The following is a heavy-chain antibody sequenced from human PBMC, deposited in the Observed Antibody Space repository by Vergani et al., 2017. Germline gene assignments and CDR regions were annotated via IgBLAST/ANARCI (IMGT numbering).Heavy chain of an antibody. D-gene: IGHD1-26*01. J-gene: IGHJ2*01. CDR2: ISGSGGST. CDR3: AKDRVGATLWYFDL. CDR1: GFTFSSYA. V-gene: IGHV3-23*01. Sequence: EVQLLESGGGLVPPGGSLRLSCAASGFTFSSYAMSWVRPAPGKGLEWVSAISGSGGSTYYADSVKGRFTISRDNSKNTLYLQMNSLRAEDTAVYYCAKDRVGATLWYFDLWGRGTLVTVSS.